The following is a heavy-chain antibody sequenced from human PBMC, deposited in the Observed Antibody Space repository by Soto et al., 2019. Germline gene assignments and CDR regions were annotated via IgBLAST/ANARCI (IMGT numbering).Heavy chain of an antibody. Sequence: LRLSCAASGFSFRSYAMSWVRQAPGKGLEWVSGISGGGGSTDYADSVKGRFTISRDNSKNTLYLQLNSLRAEDTAVYYCAKDSGAVAGPYWGQGTLVTVSS. J-gene: IGHJ4*02. CDR3: AKDSGAVAGPY. V-gene: IGHV3-23*01. D-gene: IGHD6-19*01. CDR2: ISGGGGST. CDR1: GFSFRSYA.